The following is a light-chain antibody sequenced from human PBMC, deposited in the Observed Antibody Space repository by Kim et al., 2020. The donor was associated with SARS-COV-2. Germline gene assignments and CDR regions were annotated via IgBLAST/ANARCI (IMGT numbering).Light chain of an antibody. V-gene: IGKV3-11*01. CDR1: QSVSSH. Sequence: EIVLTQSTATLSLSPGERATLSCRASQSVSSHVAWYQHKFGQAPRLLIYDASNRATGIPARFSGSGSGTDFTLTISSLEPEDFAVYYCQQRNIWPRTFGQGTKVDIK. CDR2: DAS. CDR3: QQRNIWPRT. J-gene: IGKJ1*01.